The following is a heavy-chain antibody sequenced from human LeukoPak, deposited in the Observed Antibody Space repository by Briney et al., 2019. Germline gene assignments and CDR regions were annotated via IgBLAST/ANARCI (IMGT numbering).Heavy chain of an antibody. J-gene: IGHJ4*02. CDR1: GFTFSRYA. Sequence: GGSLRLSCSASGFTFSRYAMHWVRQAPGRGLEYVSAISSNGGSTYYADSVKGRFTISRDNSRNTLHLQMSSLRVEDTAVYYCVKDSSSGSYFDYWGQGTLVTVSS. V-gene: IGHV3-64D*06. D-gene: IGHD3-10*01. CDR3: VKDSSSGSYFDY. CDR2: ISSNGGST.